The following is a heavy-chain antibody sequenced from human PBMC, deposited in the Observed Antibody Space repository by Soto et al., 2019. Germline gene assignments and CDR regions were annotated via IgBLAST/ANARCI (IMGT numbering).Heavy chain of an antibody. D-gene: IGHD1-7*01. CDR1: GGTFSSYT. J-gene: IGHJ5*02. Sequence: GASVKVSCKASGGTFSSYTISWVRQAPGQGLEWMGRIIPILGIANYAQKFQGRVTITADKSTSTAYMELSSLRSEDTAVYYCARDHTGTILGDNWFDPWGQGTLVTVSS. CDR2: IIPILGIA. CDR3: ARDHTGTILGDNWFDP. V-gene: IGHV1-69*04.